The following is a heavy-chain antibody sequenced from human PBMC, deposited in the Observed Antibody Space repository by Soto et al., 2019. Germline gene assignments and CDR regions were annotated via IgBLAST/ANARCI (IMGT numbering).Heavy chain of an antibody. CDR1: GFTVSSNY. D-gene: IGHD4-17*01. Sequence: GGSLRLSCAASGFTVSSNYMSWVRQAPGKGLEWVSVIYSGGSTYYADSVKGRFTISRDNSKNTLYLQMNSLRAEDTAVYYCARSKSDYYGEFPYYYMDVWGKGTTVTVSS. V-gene: IGHV3-66*01. CDR3: ARSKSDYYGEFPYYYMDV. J-gene: IGHJ6*03. CDR2: IYSGGST.